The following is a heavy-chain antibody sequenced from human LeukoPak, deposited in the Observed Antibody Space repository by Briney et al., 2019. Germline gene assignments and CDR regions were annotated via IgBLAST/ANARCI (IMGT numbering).Heavy chain of an antibody. D-gene: IGHD6-13*01. Sequence: PSQTLSLTCTVSGGSISSGDYYWSWIRQPPEKGLEWIGYIYYSGSTYYNPSLKSRVTISVDTSKNQFSLKLSSVTAADTAVYYCARGLAPAAGSLFYYYYGMDVWGQGTTVTVSS. J-gene: IGHJ6*02. V-gene: IGHV4-30-4*01. CDR3: ARGLAPAAGSLFYYYYGMDV. CDR1: GGSISSGDYY. CDR2: IYYSGST.